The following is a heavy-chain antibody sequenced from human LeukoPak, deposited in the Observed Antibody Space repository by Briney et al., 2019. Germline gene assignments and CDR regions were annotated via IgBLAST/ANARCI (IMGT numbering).Heavy chain of an antibody. Sequence: PGGSLRLSCAASGFTFSSYGMHWVRQAPGQGLEWVSAISGSGGSTYYADSVKGRFTISRDNSKNTLYLQMNSLRAEDTAVYYCAKHVDTAMVNYWGQGTLVTVSS. CDR3: AKHVDTAMVNY. D-gene: IGHD5-18*01. CDR2: ISGSGGST. V-gene: IGHV3-23*01. J-gene: IGHJ4*02. CDR1: GFTFSSYG.